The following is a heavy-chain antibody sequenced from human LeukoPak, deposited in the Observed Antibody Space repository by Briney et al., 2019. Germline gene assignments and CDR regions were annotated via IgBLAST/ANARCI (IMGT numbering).Heavy chain of an antibody. CDR1: GFPLSTSGVA. CDR2: IYWDDDK. V-gene: IGHV2-5*02. CDR3: AHRFVHGDYDY. D-gene: IGHD4-17*01. J-gene: IGHJ4*02. Sequence: ESGPTLVNPTQTLTLTCTFSGFPLSTSGVAVGWIRQPPGKALEWLALIYWDDDKYYSPSLKSRLTITKDTSKNQVVLIMTNMDPVDTATYYCAHRFVHGDYDYWGQGTLVTVSS.